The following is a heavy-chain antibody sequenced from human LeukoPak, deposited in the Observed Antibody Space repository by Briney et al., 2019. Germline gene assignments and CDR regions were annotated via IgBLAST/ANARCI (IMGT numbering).Heavy chain of an antibody. CDR1: GFTFGSYA. CDR3: TRDSYGDANFDS. J-gene: IGHJ4*02. Sequence: GGSLRLSCAASGFTFGSYAMTWVRQAPGKGLEWVSGISGTGLSTYDADSVKGRFIISRDNSKNTLYLQMNSLRGEDTAVYYCTRDSYGDANFDSWGQGTLVTVSS. CDR2: ISGTGLST. D-gene: IGHD4-17*01. V-gene: IGHV3-23*01.